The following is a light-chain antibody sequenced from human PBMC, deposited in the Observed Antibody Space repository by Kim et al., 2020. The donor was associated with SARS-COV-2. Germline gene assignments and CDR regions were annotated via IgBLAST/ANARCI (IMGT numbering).Light chain of an antibody. CDR2: WAS. V-gene: IGKV4-1*01. J-gene: IGKJ1*01. CDR1: QSVLYSSNNKNY. CDR3: QQYNSTAPT. Sequence: DIVMTQSPDSLAVSLGERATINCKSSQSVLYSSNNKNYLAWYQQKPGQPPKLLIYWASTRESGVPDRFSGSGSGTDFTLTISSLQAEDVAVYYCQQYNSTAPTFAPGRTVDIK.